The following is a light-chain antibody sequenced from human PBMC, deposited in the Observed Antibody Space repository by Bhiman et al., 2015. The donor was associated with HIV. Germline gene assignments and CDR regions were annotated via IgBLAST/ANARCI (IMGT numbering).Light chain of an antibody. CDR2: QDS. CDR1: KLGDKY. Sequence: SYELTQPPSVSVSPGQTASITCSGDKLGDKYACWYQQKPGQSPVVVIYQDSKRPSGIPERFSGSKSGTSASLAITGLQAEDEADYYCQSYDINLSGWVFGGGTKLTVL. V-gene: IGLV3-1*01. J-gene: IGLJ3*02. CDR3: QSYDINLSGWV.